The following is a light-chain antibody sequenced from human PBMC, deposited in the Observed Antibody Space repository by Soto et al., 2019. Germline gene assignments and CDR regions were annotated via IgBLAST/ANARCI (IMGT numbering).Light chain of an antibody. J-gene: IGLJ1*01. Sequence: QSALTQPRSVSGSVGQSVTISCTGTSRDVGGYNCVSWYLHRPGKAPKLIIYDVSKRPSGVPDRFSGSKSGNAASLTISGLQADDEADYYCCSYAGDYNYVFGSGTKLTVL. CDR2: DVS. V-gene: IGLV2-11*01. CDR1: SRDVGGYNC. CDR3: CSYAGDYNYV.